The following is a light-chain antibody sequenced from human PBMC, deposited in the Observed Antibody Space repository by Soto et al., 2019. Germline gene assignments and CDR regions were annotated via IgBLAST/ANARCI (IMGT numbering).Light chain of an antibody. V-gene: IGKV2-28*01. CDR3: MHALQTPLLT. CDR1: QSLLHSNGYNY. CDR2: LGS. Sequence: DIVMTQSPLSLPVTPGEPASISCRSSQSLLHSNGYNYLDWYLQKPGQSPQLLIYLGSNRASGVHDRFSGIESGTYFTLKINRGEAEVVGVYYCMHALQTPLLTFGGGTEVEIK. J-gene: IGKJ4*01.